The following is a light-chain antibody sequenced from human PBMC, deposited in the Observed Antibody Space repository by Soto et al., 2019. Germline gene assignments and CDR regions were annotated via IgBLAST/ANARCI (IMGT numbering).Light chain of an antibody. V-gene: IGKV3-15*01. CDR1: KSVSDK. J-gene: IGKJ1*01. Sequence: IVMTQSPSTLSVSPGERATLSCRASKSVSDKLAWYQQKPGQAPRLLIYHASTRATGIPARFSGSGSGTEFTLTISSLQSEDFAVYYCQQYNNWPPWTFGQGTKVDIK. CDR3: QQYNNWPPWT. CDR2: HAS.